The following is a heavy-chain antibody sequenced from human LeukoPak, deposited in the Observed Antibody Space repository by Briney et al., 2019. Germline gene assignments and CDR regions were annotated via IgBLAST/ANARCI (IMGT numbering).Heavy chain of an antibody. V-gene: IGHV3-66*01. D-gene: IGHD3-22*01. Sequence: GGSLRLSCAASGFTVSTNYMSWVRQAPGKGLEWASTIYSGGSTHYADSVQGRFTISRDNSKNTLYLQMNSLRAEDTALYFCATAHHYYDTSGPHAFDIWGQGTMVTVSS. CDR3: ATAHHYYDTSGPHAFDI. CDR2: IYSGGST. CDR1: GFTVSTNY. J-gene: IGHJ3*02.